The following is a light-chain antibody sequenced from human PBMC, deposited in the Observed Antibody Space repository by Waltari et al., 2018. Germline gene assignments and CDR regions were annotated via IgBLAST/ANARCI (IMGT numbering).Light chain of an antibody. CDR2: EAS. Sequence: VLTQSPASLSSSPGERVTLSCRASQNLHKYLAWYQQKPGQAPRLLIYEASNRAPGIPDRFSGSGSGTDFTLTIDSLEPEDFAVYFCQQRSNWPPLTFGGGTKVEIK. V-gene: IGKV3-11*01. J-gene: IGKJ4*01. CDR1: QNLHKY. CDR3: QQRSNWPPLT.